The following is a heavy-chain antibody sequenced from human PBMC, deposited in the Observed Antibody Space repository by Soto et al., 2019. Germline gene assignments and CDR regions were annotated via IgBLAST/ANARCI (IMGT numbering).Heavy chain of an antibody. D-gene: IGHD3-3*01. CDR3: AKGLGLTYYDFWGGYLGHRFDP. CDR1: GFTFSSYA. V-gene: IGHV3-23*01. Sequence: EVQLLESGGGLVQPGGSLRLSCAASGFTFSSYAMSWVRQAPGKGLEWVSAISGSGGSTYYADSVKGRFTISRDNSKNALYLQMNSLGAEDTAVYYCAKGLGLTYYDFWGGYLGHRFDPWGQGTLVTVSS. J-gene: IGHJ5*02. CDR2: ISGSGGST.